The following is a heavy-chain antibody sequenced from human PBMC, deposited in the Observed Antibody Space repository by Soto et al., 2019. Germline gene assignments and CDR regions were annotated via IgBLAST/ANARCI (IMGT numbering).Heavy chain of an antibody. J-gene: IGHJ4*02. CDR3: AGASRYSSSWSTLHTYFDY. CDR2: INHSGST. Sequence: SETLSLTCAVYGGSFSGYYLNWIRQPPGKGLEWIGEINHSGSTNYNPSLKSRVTISVDTSKNQFSLKLSSVTAADTAVYYCAGASRYSSSWSTLHTYFDYWGQGTLVTVSS. V-gene: IGHV4-34*01. CDR1: GGSFSGYY. D-gene: IGHD6-13*01.